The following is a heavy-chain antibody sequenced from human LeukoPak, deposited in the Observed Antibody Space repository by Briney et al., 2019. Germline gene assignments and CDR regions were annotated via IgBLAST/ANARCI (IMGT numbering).Heavy chain of an antibody. Sequence: GGSLRLSCAASGFTFKTYWMHWVRQAPGKGLVWVSHSNSDGSSTSYADSVRGRFTISRDNAKNTLYLQMNSLRAEDTAVYYCARDLKGPVNDVFDMWGQGTMVTVSS. D-gene: IGHD4-23*01. V-gene: IGHV3-74*01. CDR2: SNSDGSST. J-gene: IGHJ3*02. CDR1: GFTFKTYW. CDR3: ARDLKGPVNDVFDM.